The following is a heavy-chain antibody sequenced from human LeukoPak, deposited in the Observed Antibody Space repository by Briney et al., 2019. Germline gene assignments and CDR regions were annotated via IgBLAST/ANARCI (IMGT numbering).Heavy chain of an antibody. CDR2: IYYTGTT. J-gene: IGHJ6*02. V-gene: IGHV4-59*01. CDR3: ARGYDIDV. Sequence: SETLSLTCTVSGGSISNYYWSWIRQPPGEALEWIGYIYYTGTTKYNPSLKSRATTSLDTSKNQFSLKLTSVTAADTALFFCARGYDIDVWGQGTTVTVSS. CDR1: GGSISNYY.